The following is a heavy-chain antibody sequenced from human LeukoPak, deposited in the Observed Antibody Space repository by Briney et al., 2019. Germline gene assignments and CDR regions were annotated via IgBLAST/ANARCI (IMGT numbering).Heavy chain of an antibody. CDR3: AREVYDSSGYGEFFDY. CDR1: GFTFSSYA. J-gene: IGHJ4*02. Sequence: GGSLRLSCAASGFTFSSYAMTWVRQAPGKGLKWVSALSGSGGSTYYADSVKGRFTISRDNSKNTLYLQMNSLRAEDTAVYYCAREVYDSSGYGEFFDYWGQGTLVTVSS. CDR2: LSGSGGST. V-gene: IGHV3-23*01. D-gene: IGHD3-22*01.